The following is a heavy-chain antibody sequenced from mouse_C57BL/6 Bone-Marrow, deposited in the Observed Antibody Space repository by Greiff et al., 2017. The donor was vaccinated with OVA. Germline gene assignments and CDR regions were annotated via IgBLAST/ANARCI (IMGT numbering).Heavy chain of an antibody. J-gene: IGHJ3*01. CDR1: GFNIKDDY. V-gene: IGHV14-4*01. D-gene: IGHD2-5*01. Sequence: EVKLMESGAELVRPGASVKLSCTASGFNIKDDYMHWVKQRPEQGLEWIGWIDPENGDTEYASKFQGKATITADTSSNTAYLQLSSLTSEDTAVYYCTPFYSNFAWFAYWGQGTLVTVSA. CDR3: TPFYSNFAWFAY. CDR2: IDPENGDT.